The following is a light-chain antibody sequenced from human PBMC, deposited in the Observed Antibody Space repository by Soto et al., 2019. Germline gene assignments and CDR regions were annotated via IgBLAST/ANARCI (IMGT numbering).Light chain of an antibody. CDR3: QQYNSYLVT. V-gene: IGKV1-5*01. CDR1: QGISGW. CDR2: DAS. J-gene: IGKJ4*01. Sequence: DIPMTQSPSTLSASVGDRIIITCRPSQGISGWLAWYQQQPAKAPNLLIYDASNLQSGVPSRFSGSGSGTEFTLTISSLQPDDFATEYCQQYNSYLVTFGGGTKVEI.